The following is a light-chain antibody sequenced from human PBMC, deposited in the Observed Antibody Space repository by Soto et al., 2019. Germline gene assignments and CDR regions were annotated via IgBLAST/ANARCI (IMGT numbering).Light chain of an antibody. CDR3: QPRYNWPLT. V-gene: IGKV3-11*01. CDR2: DAS. Sequence: EIVLTQSPATLSLSPGEKAALSCKASQSVSGYLAWYQQKPGQAPRLLIYDASNRATGIPARFSGSGSGTDFTLTISSLDPEDFAVYYCQPRYNWPLTFGQGTRLEIK. CDR1: QSVSGY. J-gene: IGKJ5*01.